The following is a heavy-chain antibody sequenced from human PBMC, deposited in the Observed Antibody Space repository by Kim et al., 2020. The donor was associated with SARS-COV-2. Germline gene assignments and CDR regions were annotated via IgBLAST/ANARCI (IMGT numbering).Heavy chain of an antibody. Sequence: SVKVSCKASGGTFSSYTISWVRQAPGQGLEWMGRIIPILGIANYAQKFQGRVTITADKSTSTAYMELSSLRSEDTAVYYCARTPHLVALRYFDWLPYDYWGQGTLVTVSS. D-gene: IGHD3-9*01. CDR1: GGTFSSYT. CDR2: IIPILGIA. J-gene: IGHJ4*02. CDR3: ARTPHLVALRYFDWLPYDY. V-gene: IGHV1-69*02.